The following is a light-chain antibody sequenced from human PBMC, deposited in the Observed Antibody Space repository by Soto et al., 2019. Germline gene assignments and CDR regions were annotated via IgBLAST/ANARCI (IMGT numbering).Light chain of an antibody. CDR3: SSYASSSPYV. J-gene: IGLJ1*01. CDR1: SSDVGGYDY. Sequence: QSALTQPASVSGSPGQSITISCTGTSSDVGGYDYVSWYQQHPGKAPKLMIYDVSDRPSGVSSCFSGSKSGSTASLTISGLQAEDEADYYCSSYASSSPYVFGTGTKLTVL. V-gene: IGLV2-14*01. CDR2: DVS.